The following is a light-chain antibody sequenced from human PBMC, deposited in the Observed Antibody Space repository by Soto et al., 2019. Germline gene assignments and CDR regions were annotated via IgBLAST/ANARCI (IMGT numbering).Light chain of an antibody. Sequence: SYELTQPPSVSVAPGKTARITCGGNSIGRKSVHWYQQKPGQAPVLVLYYDSDRPSGIPERFSGSKSGNTATPSISRVEAGDEADYYCQVWDSSSNHWVFGGGTKLTVL. CDR1: SIGRKS. CDR2: YDS. J-gene: IGLJ3*02. V-gene: IGLV3-21*04. CDR3: QVWDSSSNHWV.